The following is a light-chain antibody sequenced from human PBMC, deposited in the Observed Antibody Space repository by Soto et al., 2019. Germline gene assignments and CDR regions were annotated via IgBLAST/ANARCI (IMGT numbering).Light chain of an antibody. CDR1: QRLSSSF. CDR2: GAS. V-gene: IGKV3-20*01. J-gene: IGKJ3*01. Sequence: EILLTQSPGTLSLSPGERATLSCRASQRLSSSFLTWYQHRPGQPPRLLIYGASRRAAGIPDRFSGSGSGTDFTLTLSRLESEDFAVYYCQQYDRPPFTFGPGTKVDIK. CDR3: QQYDRPPFT.